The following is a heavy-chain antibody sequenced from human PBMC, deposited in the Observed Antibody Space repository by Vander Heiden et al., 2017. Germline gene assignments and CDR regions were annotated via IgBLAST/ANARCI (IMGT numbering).Heavy chain of an antibody. J-gene: IGHJ4*02. CDR3: ASYRPPPPVRAYFDY. Sequence: EVQLLESGGGLVQPGGSLRLSCAASGFIFSGSAVSLVRQGPGKGVEWVSTITGSGGSTFYADSVKGRFTISRDNSKNTLYLQMNRLRVDDTAVYYCASYRPPPPVRAYFDYWGQGTLVTVSS. CDR2: ITGSGGST. CDR1: GFIFSGSA. D-gene: IGHD3-22*01. V-gene: IGHV3-23*01.